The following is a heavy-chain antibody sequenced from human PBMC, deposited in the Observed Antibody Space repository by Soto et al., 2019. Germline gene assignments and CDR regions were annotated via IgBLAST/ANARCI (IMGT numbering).Heavy chain of an antibody. D-gene: IGHD5-18*01. CDR1: GYSFTSYW. CDR3: ARQRTGYSYSRYYYGMDV. CDR2: IYPGDSDT. V-gene: IGHV5-51*01. J-gene: IGHJ6*02. Sequence: GESLKISCKGSGYSFTSYWIGWVRQMPGKGLEWMGIIYPGDSDTRYSPSFQGQVTISADKSISTAYLQWSSLKASDTAMYYCARQRTGYSYSRYYYGMDVWGQGTTVTVS.